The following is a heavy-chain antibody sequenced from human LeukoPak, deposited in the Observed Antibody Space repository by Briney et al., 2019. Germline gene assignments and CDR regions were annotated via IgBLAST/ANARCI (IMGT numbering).Heavy chain of an antibody. D-gene: IGHD2-2*01. CDR2: INLSGST. Sequence: PSETLSLTCAVYGGSFSGYYWSWFRQPPGKGLDWIGEINLSGSTNYNPSLKGRVTISVDTSKNHFSLKLSSVNASDTAMYYCATRAPPYCSSTSCSDYWGQGTLVTVSS. CDR1: GGSFSGYY. V-gene: IGHV4-34*01. CDR3: ATRAPPYCSSTSCSDY. J-gene: IGHJ4*02.